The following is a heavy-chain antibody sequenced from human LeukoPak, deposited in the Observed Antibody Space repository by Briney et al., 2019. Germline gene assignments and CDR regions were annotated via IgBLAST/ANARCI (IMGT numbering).Heavy chain of an antibody. Sequence: PGGSLRLSCAASGFTFSNYAMSWVRQAPGKGLEWVAVISYDGSNKYYADSVKGRFTISRDNSKNTLYLQMNSLRAEDTAVYYCARDSRGYCSSTSCWDFDYWGQGTLVTVSS. J-gene: IGHJ4*02. D-gene: IGHD2-2*01. CDR3: ARDSRGYCSSTSCWDFDY. CDR1: GFTFSNYA. CDR2: ISYDGSNK. V-gene: IGHV3-30-3*01.